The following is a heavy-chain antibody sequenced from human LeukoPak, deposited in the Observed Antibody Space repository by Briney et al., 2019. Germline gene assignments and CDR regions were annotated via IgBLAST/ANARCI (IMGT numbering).Heavy chain of an antibody. CDR2: MNPNSGGT. CDR1: GYTFTSYD. J-gene: IGHJ4*02. D-gene: IGHD3-9*01. Sequence: GASVKVSCKASGYTFTSYDINWVRQATGQGLEWMGWMNPNSGGTNYAQKFQGRVTLTRDTSISTAYMELRRLRSDDTAVYYCARGLVQDWGQGTLVTVSS. V-gene: IGHV1-2*02. CDR3: ARGLVQD.